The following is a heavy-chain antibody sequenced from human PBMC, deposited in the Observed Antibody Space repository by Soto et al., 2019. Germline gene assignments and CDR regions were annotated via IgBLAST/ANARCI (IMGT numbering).Heavy chain of an antibody. V-gene: IGHV4-39*01. CDR2: IYYSGST. CDR1: GGSISSSSYY. CDR3: ARQGEYSSSHSWHWFDP. Sequence: PSETLSLTCTVSGGSISSSSYYWGWIRQPPGKGLEWIGSIYYSGSTYYNPSLKSRVTISVDTSKNQFSLKLSSVTAADTAVYYCARQGEYSSSHSWHWFDPWGQGTLVTVSS. D-gene: IGHD6-6*01. J-gene: IGHJ5*02.